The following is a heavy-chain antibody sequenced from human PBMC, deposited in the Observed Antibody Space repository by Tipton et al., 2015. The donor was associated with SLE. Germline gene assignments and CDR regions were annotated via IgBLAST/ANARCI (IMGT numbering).Heavy chain of an antibody. CDR1: GGSISSSSYY. J-gene: IGHJ4*02. CDR3: ARTRSSWFSLDY. CDR2: IYYSGST. V-gene: IGHV4-39*07. Sequence: TLSLTCTVSGGSISSSSYYWGWIRQPPGKGLEWIGSIYYSGSTYYNPSLKSRVTISVDTSKNQFSLKLSSVTAADTAVYYCARTRSSWFSLDYWGQGTLVTVSS. D-gene: IGHD6-13*01.